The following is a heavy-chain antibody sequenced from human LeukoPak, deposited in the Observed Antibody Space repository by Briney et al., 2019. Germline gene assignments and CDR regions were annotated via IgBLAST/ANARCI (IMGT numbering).Heavy chain of an antibody. D-gene: IGHD6-13*01. Sequence: SETLSLTCTVSGDSISSYYWSWIRQPAGKGLEWIGRIYTIRTTNYNPSLKSRVTMSVDTSKNQFSLKLSSVSAADTAVHYCARGIAAAAKQGGFDYWSQGTLVTVSS. V-gene: IGHV4-4*07. CDR1: GDSISSYY. J-gene: IGHJ4*02. CDR3: ARGIAAAAKQGGFDY. CDR2: IYTIRTT.